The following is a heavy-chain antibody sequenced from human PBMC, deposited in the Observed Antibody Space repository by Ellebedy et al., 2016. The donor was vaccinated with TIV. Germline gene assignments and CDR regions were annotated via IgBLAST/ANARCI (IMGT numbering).Heavy chain of an antibody. V-gene: IGHV2-70*11. Sequence: SGPTLVKPTQTLTLTCTFSGFSLSTTRVSVSWIRQPPGKALEWLARIDWDDDKYFNTSLRTRTTISKDTTKNQVVLTMPNMDPVDTATYYCARTDGSGWAFDSWGQGTLVTVSS. CDR2: IDWDDDK. CDR1: GFSLSTTRVS. J-gene: IGHJ4*02. D-gene: IGHD6-19*01. CDR3: ARTDGSGWAFDS.